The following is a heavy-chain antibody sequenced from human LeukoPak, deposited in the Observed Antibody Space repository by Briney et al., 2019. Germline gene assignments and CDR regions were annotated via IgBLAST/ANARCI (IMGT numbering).Heavy chain of an antibody. CDR2: INPNSGDT. CDR1: GYIFTDYY. Sequence: ASVKVSCKASGYIFTDYYMHWVRQAPGQGLEWMGRINPNSGDTNYAQKFQGRVTMTRDTSISTAYMELSSLRSDDTAVYYCARAGSFYNWFDPWGQGTLVTVSS. CDR3: ARAGSFYNWFDP. V-gene: IGHV1-2*06. J-gene: IGHJ5*02.